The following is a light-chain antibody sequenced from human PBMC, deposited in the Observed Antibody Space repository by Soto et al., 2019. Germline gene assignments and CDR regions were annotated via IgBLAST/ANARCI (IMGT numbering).Light chain of an antibody. CDR1: QSVLYSSNNKNY. V-gene: IGKV4-1*01. J-gene: IGKJ1*01. CDR2: WAS. CDR3: QQDYRPWT. Sequence: DIVMTQSPDSLAVSLGERATINCKSSQSVLYSSNNKNYLAWYQQKPGQPPKLLIYWASTRESGVPDRFSGSGSGTDFTLTISSQQAEDVAVYYCQQDYRPWTFGQGTKVEIK.